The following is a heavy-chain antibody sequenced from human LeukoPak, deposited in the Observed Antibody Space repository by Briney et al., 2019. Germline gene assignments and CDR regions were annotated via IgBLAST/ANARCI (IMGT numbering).Heavy chain of an antibody. V-gene: IGHV4-61*02. CDR3: ARDRTYDILTGYYK. CDR1: GDSISSGSYY. CDR2: IYTSGST. Sequence: SETLSLTCTVSGDSISSGSYYWSWIRQPAGKGLEWIGRIYTSGSTNYNPSLKSRVTISVDTSKNQFSLKLSSVTAADTAVYYCARDRTYDILTGYYKWGQGTLVTVSS. J-gene: IGHJ4*02. D-gene: IGHD3-9*01.